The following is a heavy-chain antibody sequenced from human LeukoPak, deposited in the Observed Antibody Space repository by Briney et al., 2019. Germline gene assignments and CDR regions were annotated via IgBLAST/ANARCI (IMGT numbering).Heavy chain of an antibody. J-gene: IGHJ4*02. V-gene: IGHV1-24*01. CDR3: ATYLGYCSGGRCYTFDY. Sequence: ASVKVSCKVSGYTLTELSIHWVRQAPGTGLEWMGGFDPEDGETIYTQKFQGRVTMTEDTSTDTAYMELSSLRSEDTAVYYCATYLGYCSGGRCYTFDYWGQGTLVTVSS. CDR1: GYTLTELS. D-gene: IGHD2-15*01. CDR2: FDPEDGET.